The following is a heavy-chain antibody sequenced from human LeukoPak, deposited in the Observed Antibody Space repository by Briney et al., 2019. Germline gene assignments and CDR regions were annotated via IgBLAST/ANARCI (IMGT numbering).Heavy chain of an antibody. V-gene: IGHV1-46*01. D-gene: IGHD6-13*01. J-gene: IGHJ4*02. Sequence: GASVKVSCKASGYTFTNYYMHWVRQAPGQGLEWMGIINPSGGSTSYAQKFQGRVTMTRDTSTSTVYMELSSLRSEDTAVYYCARGGEPYDTAAGFDYWGQGTLVTVSS. CDR3: ARGGEPYDTAAGFDY. CDR1: GYTFTNYY. CDR2: INPSGGST.